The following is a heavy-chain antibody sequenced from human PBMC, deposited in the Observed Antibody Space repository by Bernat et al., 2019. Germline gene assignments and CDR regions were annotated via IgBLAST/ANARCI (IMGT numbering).Heavy chain of an antibody. J-gene: IGHJ4*02. CDR1: GGSISSSSYY. D-gene: IGHD6-6*01. Sequence: QLQLQESGPGLVKPSETLSLTCTVSGGSISSSSYYWGWIRQPPGKGLEWIGSIYYSGSTYYNPSLKSRVTISVDTSKNQFSLKLSSVTAADTAVYYCARRSHGSSFFDYWGQGTLATVSS. CDR3: ARRSHGSSFFDY. V-gene: IGHV4-39*01. CDR2: IYYSGST.